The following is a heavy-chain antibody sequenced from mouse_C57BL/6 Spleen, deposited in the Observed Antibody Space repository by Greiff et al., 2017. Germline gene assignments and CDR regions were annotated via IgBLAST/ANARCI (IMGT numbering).Heavy chain of an antibody. J-gene: IGHJ2*01. D-gene: IGHD2-3*01. CDR2: IRSKSNNYAT. CDR3: VRHDGYNFDY. CDR1: GFSFNTYA. V-gene: IGHV10-1*01. Sequence: EVKLQESGGGLVQPKGSLKLSCAASGFSFNTYAMNWVRQAPGKGLEWVARIRSKSNNYATYYAESVKDRFTISRDDSESMLYLQMNSLKTEDSAVYYCVRHDGYNFDYWGQGTTLTVSS.